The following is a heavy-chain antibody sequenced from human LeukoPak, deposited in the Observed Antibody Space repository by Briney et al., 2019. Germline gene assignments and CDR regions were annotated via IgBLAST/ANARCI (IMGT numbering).Heavy chain of an antibody. CDR1: GGTFSSYA. CDR3: ARDGNTHYDFWSGYST. Sequence: SVKVSCKASGGTFSSYAISWVRQAPGQGLEWMGGIIPIFGTANYAQKFQGRVTITADESTSTAYMELSSLRSEDTAVYYCARDGNTHYDFWSGYSTWGQGTLVTVSS. J-gene: IGHJ5*02. D-gene: IGHD3-3*01. CDR2: IIPIFGTA. V-gene: IGHV1-69*13.